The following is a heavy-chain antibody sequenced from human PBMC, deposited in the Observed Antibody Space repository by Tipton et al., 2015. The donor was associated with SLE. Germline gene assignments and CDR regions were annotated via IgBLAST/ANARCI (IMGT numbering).Heavy chain of an antibody. J-gene: IGHJ4*02. CDR3: ARDAFTRIAAELDY. D-gene: IGHD6-13*01. V-gene: IGHV3-74*01. CDR2: INSDGSST. Sequence: SLRLSCAASGFTFSSYWMHWVRQAPGKGLVWVSRINSDGSSTSYADSVKGRFTISRDNAKNSLYLQMNSLRAEDTAVYYCARDAFTRIAAELDYWGQGTLVTVSS. CDR1: GFTFSSYW.